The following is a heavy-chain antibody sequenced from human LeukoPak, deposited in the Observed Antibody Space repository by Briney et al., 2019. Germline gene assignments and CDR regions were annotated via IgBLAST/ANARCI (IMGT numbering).Heavy chain of an antibody. CDR3: ARLTYYYDSSGYETGAFDI. Sequence: SGPALVKPTQTLTLTCTFSGFSLSTSGMRVSWIRQPPGKALEWLARIDWDDDKFYSTSLKTRLTISKDTSKNQVVLTMTNMDPVDTATYYCARLTYYYDSSGYETGAFDIWGQGTMVTVSS. CDR2: IDWDDDK. CDR1: GFSLSTSGMR. V-gene: IGHV2-70*04. J-gene: IGHJ3*02. D-gene: IGHD3-22*01.